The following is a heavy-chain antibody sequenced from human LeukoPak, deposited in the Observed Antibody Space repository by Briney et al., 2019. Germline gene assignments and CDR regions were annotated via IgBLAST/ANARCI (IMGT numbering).Heavy chain of an antibody. J-gene: IGHJ6*02. CDR3: ARGLYVYYYYGMDV. D-gene: IGHD5/OR15-5a*01. V-gene: IGHV4-39*07. CDR2: INHSGST. Sequence: PSETLSLTCTVSGGSISSGGYYWSWIRQPPGKGLEWIGEINHSGSTNYNPSLKSRVTISVDTSKNQFSLKLSSVTAADTAVYYCARGLYVYYYYGMDVWGQGTTVTVSS. CDR1: GGSISSGGYY.